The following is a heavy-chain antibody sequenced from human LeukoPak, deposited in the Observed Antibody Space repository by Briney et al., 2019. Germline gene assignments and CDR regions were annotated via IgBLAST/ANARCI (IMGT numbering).Heavy chain of an antibody. Sequence: PSETLSLTCTVSGGSISSSSYYWGWIRQPPGKGLECIGSIYYSGSTYYNPSLKSRVTISADTSKSQFSLKLSSVTAADTAVYYCARRTSGWPIDYWGQGTLVTVSS. CDR3: ARRTSGWPIDY. CDR1: GGSISSSSYY. V-gene: IGHV4-39*01. J-gene: IGHJ4*02. CDR2: IYYSGST. D-gene: IGHD6-19*01.